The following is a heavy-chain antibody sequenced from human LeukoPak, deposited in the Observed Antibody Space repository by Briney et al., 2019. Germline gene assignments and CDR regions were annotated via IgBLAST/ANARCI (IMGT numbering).Heavy chain of an antibody. V-gene: IGHV3-66*01. CDR2: IYSGGST. J-gene: IGHJ4*02. Sequence: PGGSLRLSCAASEFSVGSNYMTWVRQAPGKGPEWVSLIYSGGSTYYADSVKGRFTISRDNSKNTLYLQMNSLRAEDTAIYYCAKDNQYSGYDGRDYWGQGTLVTVSS. CDR3: AKDNQYSGYDGRDY. D-gene: IGHD5-12*01. CDR1: EFSVGSNY.